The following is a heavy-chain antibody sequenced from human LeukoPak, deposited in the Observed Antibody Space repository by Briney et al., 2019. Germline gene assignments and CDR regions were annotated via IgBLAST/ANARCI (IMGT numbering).Heavy chain of an antibody. V-gene: IGHV1-46*03. J-gene: IGHJ4*02. CDR1: GYAFASYY. CDR2: INLRGGRT. CDR3: ARSLYGSGSYFDY. Sequence: ASVKVSCKASGYAFASYYMHWVRQAPGQRLEWMGIINLRGGRTSYAKKFQGRVTMTRDTSTSTVYMDLTSLRSEDTAVYYCARSLYGSGSYFDYWGQGTLVTVSS. D-gene: IGHD3-10*01.